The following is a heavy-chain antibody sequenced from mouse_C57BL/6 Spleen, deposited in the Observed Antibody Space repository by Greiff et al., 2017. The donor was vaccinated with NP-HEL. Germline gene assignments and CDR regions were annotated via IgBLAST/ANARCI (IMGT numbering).Heavy chain of an antibody. CDR1: GFTFSSYG. Sequence: EVQGVESGGDLVKPGGSLKLSCAASGFTFSSYGMSWVRQTPDKRLEWVATISSGGSYTYYPDSVKGRFTISRDNAKNTLYLQVGSLKSEDTAMYYCARQHYDYDEDYAMDYWGQGTSVTVSS. CDR3: ARQHYDYDEDYAMDY. CDR2: ISSGGSYT. J-gene: IGHJ4*01. V-gene: IGHV5-6*01. D-gene: IGHD2-4*01.